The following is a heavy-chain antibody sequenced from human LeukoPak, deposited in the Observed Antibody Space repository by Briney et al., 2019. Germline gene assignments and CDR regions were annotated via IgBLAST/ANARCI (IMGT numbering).Heavy chain of an antibody. CDR1: GFTFSSYG. D-gene: IGHD2-8*01. V-gene: IGHV3-30*18. CDR3: AKDSIVLMVYAHFDY. Sequence: PGGSLRLSCAASGFTFSSYGMHWVRQAPGKGLEWVAVISYDGSNKYYADSVKGRFTISRDNSKNTLYLQMNSLRAEDTAVYYRAKDSIVLMVYAHFDYWGQGTPVTVSP. CDR2: ISYDGSNK. J-gene: IGHJ4*02.